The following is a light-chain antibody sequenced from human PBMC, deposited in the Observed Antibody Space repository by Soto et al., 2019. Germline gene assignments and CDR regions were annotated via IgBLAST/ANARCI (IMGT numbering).Light chain of an antibody. J-gene: IGKJ1*01. Sequence: EILLTQSPGTLSLSPGERATLSCGASQSVSSSYLAWYQQKPGQAPRLLIYGASSRATGIPDRLSGSGSGTDFTLTISRMEPEDFAVYYCQQYGSSRTFGQGTKVDIK. V-gene: IGKV3-20*01. CDR2: GAS. CDR1: QSVSSSY. CDR3: QQYGSSRT.